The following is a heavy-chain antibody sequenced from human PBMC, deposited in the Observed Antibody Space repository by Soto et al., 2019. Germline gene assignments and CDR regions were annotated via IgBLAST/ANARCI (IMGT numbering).Heavy chain of an antibody. Sequence: EVQLVESGGGLVQPGGSLRLSCAASGFTVSGSSMSWVRQAPGKGLEWVSLIYSGGSTYYADSVQGRFTISRDNSKNTLYLQMNSLRVEDTAVYYCARDGSSAWTLDYWGQGTLVTVSS. CDR3: ARDGSSAWTLDY. V-gene: IGHV3-66*01. D-gene: IGHD6-19*01. CDR1: GFTVSGSS. CDR2: IYSGGST. J-gene: IGHJ4*02.